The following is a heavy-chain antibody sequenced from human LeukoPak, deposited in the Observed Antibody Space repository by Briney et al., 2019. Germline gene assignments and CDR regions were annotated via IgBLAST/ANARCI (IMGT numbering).Heavy chain of an antibody. Sequence: PGGSLRLSCAASGFTFSSYAMHWVRQAPGKGLEWVAVISYDGSRKYYADSVQGRFTISRDNSKSTLYLQMNSLRAEGTAVYYCATAGRISVNTRCSSTSCPLDYWGQGTLVTVSS. J-gene: IGHJ4*02. CDR2: ISYDGSRK. CDR3: ATAGRISVNTRCSSTSCPLDY. V-gene: IGHV3-30-3*01. CDR1: GFTFSSYA. D-gene: IGHD2-2*01.